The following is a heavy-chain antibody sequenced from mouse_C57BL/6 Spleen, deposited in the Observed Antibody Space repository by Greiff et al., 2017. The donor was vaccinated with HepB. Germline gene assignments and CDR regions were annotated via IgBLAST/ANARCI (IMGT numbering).Heavy chain of an antibody. CDR3: AYCSKYVRYFDV. V-gene: IGHV1-50*01. Sequence: QVQLQQPGAELVKPGASVKLSCKASGYTFTSYWMQWVKQRPGQGLEWIGEIDPSDSYTNYNQKFKGKATLTVDTSSSTAYMQLSSLTSEDSAVYYCAYCSKYVRYFDVWGTGTTVTVSS. D-gene: IGHD2-5*01. CDR2: IDPSDSYT. CDR1: GYTFTSYW. J-gene: IGHJ1*03.